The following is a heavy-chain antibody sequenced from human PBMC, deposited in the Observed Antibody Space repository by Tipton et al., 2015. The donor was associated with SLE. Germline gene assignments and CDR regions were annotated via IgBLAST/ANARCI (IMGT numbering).Heavy chain of an antibody. CDR3: ARGYSSSWYREFFDI. V-gene: IGHV4-59*11. Sequence: TLSLTCSVSGDSISGRYWSWIRQPPGKGLEWIGNIYYSGNTDYNPSLKSRVTISVDTSKNQFSLRLRSATAADTAFYYCARGYSSSWYREFFDIWGRGTLVTVSS. J-gene: IGHJ2*01. CDR1: GDSISGRY. CDR2: IYYSGNT. D-gene: IGHD6-13*01.